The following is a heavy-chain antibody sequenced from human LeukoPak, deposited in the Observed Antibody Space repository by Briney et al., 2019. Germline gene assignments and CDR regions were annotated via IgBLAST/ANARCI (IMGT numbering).Heavy chain of an antibody. V-gene: IGHV3-66*01. D-gene: IGHD3-10*01. CDR1: GFTVSSNY. CDR3: ARAMVRGVSIFDY. J-gene: IGHJ4*02. CDR2: IYSGGST. Sequence: GGSLRLSCAASGFTVSSNYMSWVRQAPGKGLEWVSVIYSGGSTYYADSVKGRSTISRDNSKNTLYLQMNSLRAEDTAVYYCARAMVRGVSIFDYWGQGTLVTVSS.